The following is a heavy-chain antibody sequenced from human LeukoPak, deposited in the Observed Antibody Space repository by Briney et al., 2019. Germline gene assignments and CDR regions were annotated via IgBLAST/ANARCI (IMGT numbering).Heavy chain of an antibody. Sequence: ASVTVSCTASGYTFTGYYMHWVRQAPGQGLEWMGWINPNSGDTNYAQKFQGRVTMTRDTSISTAHMELSRLRSDDTAVYYCARDLGYGEYYYGVDVWGQGTTVTVSS. CDR2: INPNSGDT. CDR1: GYTFTGYY. J-gene: IGHJ6*02. D-gene: IGHD4-17*01. CDR3: ARDLGYGEYYYGVDV. V-gene: IGHV1-2*02.